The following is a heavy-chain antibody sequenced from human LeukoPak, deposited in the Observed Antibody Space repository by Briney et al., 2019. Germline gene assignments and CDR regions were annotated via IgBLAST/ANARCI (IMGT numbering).Heavy chain of an antibody. CDR1: GGSISSYY. CDR2: IYTSGST. J-gene: IGHJ4*02. D-gene: IGHD2-15*01. CDR3: ARDYCSGGSCYPFDY. V-gene: IGHV4-4*07. Sequence: SETLPLTCTVSGGSISSYYWSWIRQPAGRGLEWIGRIYTSGSTNYNPSLKSRVTMSVDTSKNQFSLKLSSVTAADTAVYYCARDYCSGGSCYPFDYWGQGTLVTVSS.